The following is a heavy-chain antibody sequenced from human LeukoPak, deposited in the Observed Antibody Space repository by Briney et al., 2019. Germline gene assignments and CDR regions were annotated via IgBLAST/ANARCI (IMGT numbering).Heavy chain of an antibody. V-gene: IGHV4-30-4*01. D-gene: IGHD5-18*01. CDR2: IYSGGRT. CDR3: VKAPTVAGSYGWFDP. Sequence: SETLSLTCTVSGGSITSGNNYWHWIRQSPGKGLEWIGLIYSGGRTNYNPFLRSRVVISADASKNQISLRVESMTAADTAVYYCVKAPTVAGSYGWFDPRGQGTLVTVSS. CDR1: GGSITSGNNY. J-gene: IGHJ5*02.